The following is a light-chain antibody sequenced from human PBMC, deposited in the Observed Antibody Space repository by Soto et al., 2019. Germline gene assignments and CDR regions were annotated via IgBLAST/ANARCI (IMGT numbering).Light chain of an antibody. Sequence: DIQMTQSPSSLSASVGDRVTITCRASQSIDNYLHWYQQRPGQAPKLLIYAASSLHSGVQSRFSGSGSGTDFTLTISSLQPEDFATYYCQQSYSTLFTFGPGTKVDIK. CDR3: QQSYSTLFT. CDR1: QSIDNY. V-gene: IGKV1-39*01. CDR2: AAS. J-gene: IGKJ3*01.